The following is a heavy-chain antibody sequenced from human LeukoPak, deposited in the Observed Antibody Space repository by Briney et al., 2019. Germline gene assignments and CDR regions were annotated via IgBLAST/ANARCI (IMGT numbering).Heavy chain of an antibody. D-gene: IGHD3-22*01. CDR1: GFTFSHYW. Sequence: GGPLRLSCAASGFTFSHYWMSWVRQAPGKGLEWVANIKQDGSEKYYVDSVKGRFTISRDNAKNSLYLQMNGLRAEDTAVYYCAADSSGYYWAFWGQGTLVTVSS. V-gene: IGHV3-7*01. CDR2: IKQDGSEK. J-gene: IGHJ1*01. CDR3: AADSSGYYWAF.